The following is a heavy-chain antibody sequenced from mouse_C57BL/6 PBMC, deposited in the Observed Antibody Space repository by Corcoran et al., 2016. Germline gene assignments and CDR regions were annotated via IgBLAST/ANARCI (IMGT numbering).Heavy chain of an antibody. Sequence: QIQLVQSGPELKKPGETVKISCKASGYTFTTYGMSWVKQAPGKGLKWMGWINTYSGVPTYADDFKGRFAFSLETSASTAYLQINNLKNEDTATYFCARSGTGTGNFDYWVQGTTLTVSS. CDR2: INTYSGVP. J-gene: IGHJ2*01. CDR1: GYTFTTYG. V-gene: IGHV9-3*01. CDR3: ARSGTGTGNFDY. D-gene: IGHD4-1*01.